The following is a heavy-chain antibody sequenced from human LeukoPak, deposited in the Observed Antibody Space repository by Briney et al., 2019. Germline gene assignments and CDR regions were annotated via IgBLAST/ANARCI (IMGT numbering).Heavy chain of an antibody. V-gene: IGHV3-7*05. CDR3: ARRGTSSSWAHFDY. CDR1: GYTFSTYW. J-gene: IGHJ4*02. D-gene: IGHD6-13*01. CDR2: IKKDGSEK. Sequence: AVSLRLSCAAPGYTFSTYWLTWVGQPPAKELDWVANIKKDGSEKYYVDSVKGRFTISRDNAKNSLYLQMNSLGAEDTAVYYCARRGTSSSWAHFDYWGQGTLVTVSS.